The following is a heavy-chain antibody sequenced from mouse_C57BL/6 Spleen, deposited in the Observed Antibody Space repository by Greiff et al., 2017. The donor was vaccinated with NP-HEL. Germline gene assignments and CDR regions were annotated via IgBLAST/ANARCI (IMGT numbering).Heavy chain of an antibody. CDR2: FHPYNDDT. Sequence: QVQLQQSGAELVKPGASVKMSCKASGYTFTTYPIEWMKQNHGKSLEWIGNFHPYNDDTKYNEKFKGKATLTVEKSSSTVYLELSRLTSDDSAVYYCARGTTVVAHDPYDAMDYWGQGTSVTVSS. CDR3: ARGTTVVAHDPYDAMDY. D-gene: IGHD1-1*01. V-gene: IGHV1-47*01. J-gene: IGHJ4*01. CDR1: GYTFTTYP.